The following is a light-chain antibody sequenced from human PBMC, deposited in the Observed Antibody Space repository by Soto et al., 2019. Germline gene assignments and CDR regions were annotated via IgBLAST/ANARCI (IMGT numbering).Light chain of an antibody. CDR3: QQYNNWPPT. V-gene: IGKV3-15*01. Sequence: EIVMTQSPATLSVSPGERATLSCRASQSVSGNLAWYQQKPGQAPRLLIYGASTRATGIPARFSGSGSGTDFTLTISSLRSEDFALYYCQQYNNWPPTFGQGTRLEIK. CDR2: GAS. J-gene: IGKJ5*01. CDR1: QSVSGN.